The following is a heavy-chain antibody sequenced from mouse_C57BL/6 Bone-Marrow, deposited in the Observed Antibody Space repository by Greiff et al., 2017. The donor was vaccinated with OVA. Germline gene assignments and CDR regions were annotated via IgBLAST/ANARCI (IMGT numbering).Heavy chain of an antibody. CDR2: IYPGNSDT. CDR3: TRNPNGYDAMDY. V-gene: IGHV1-5*01. Sequence: EVQLQQSGPVLARPGASVKMSCKTSGYTFTSYWMHWVKQRPGKGLEWIGAIYPGNSDTRYNQKFKGQAKLTAVTSASTAYMELSSLTNEDSAVYDSTRNPNGYDAMDYWGQGTSVTVPS. D-gene: IGHD1-2*01. J-gene: IGHJ4*01. CDR1: GYTFTSYW.